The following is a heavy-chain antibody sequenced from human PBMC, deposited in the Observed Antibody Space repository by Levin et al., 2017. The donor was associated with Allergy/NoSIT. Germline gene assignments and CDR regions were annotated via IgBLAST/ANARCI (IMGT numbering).Heavy chain of an antibody. V-gene: IGHV3-49*03. D-gene: IGHD5-12*01. CDR2: IRSKAYGGTT. CDR3: TRGTKYSGYDYYY. Sequence: GGSLRLSCTASGFTFGDYAMSWFRQAPGKGLEWVGFIRSKAYGGTTEYAASVKGRFTISRDDSKSFAYLQMNSLKTEDTAVYYCTRGTKYSGYDYYYWGQGTLVTVSS. CDR1: GFTFGDYA. J-gene: IGHJ4*02.